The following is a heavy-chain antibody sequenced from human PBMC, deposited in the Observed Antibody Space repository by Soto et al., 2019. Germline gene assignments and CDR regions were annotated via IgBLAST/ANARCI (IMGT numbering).Heavy chain of an antibody. CDR1: GGSISSSGYY. CDR3: ASSPIWGSYRFDY. CDR2: IYYSGST. V-gene: IGHV4-31*03. Sequence: PSETLSLTCTVSGGSISSSGYYWSWIRQHPGKGLEWIGYIYYSGSTYYNPSLKSRVTISVDTSKNQFSLKLSSVTAADTAVHYCASSPIWGSYRFDYWGQGTLVTVSS. D-gene: IGHD3-16*02. J-gene: IGHJ4*02.